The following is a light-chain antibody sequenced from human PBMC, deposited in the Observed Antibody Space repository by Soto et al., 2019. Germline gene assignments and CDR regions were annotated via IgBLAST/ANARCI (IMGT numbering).Light chain of an antibody. CDR3: AAWDGSLNVVL. Sequence: QSVLTQPPSASGTPGQRVTISCSGSRFNIGSNTVNWYQQLPGTAPKLLIYSENQRPSGVPDRFSGSKSGTSASLAISGLQSEDEADYYCAAWDGSLNVVLFGGGTQVTVL. V-gene: IGLV1-44*01. J-gene: IGLJ2*01. CDR1: RFNIGSNT. CDR2: SEN.